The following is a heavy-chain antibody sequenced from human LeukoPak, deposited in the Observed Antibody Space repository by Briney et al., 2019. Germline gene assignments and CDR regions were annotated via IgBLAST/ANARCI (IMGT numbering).Heavy chain of an antibody. Sequence: PGGSLRLSCAASGFTFDDYGMSWVRPAPGKGLEWVSGINWNGGSTGCADSVKGRFTIARDNAKNSLYLQMNSLRAEDTALYYCAREKPFYDSSGYYYPIAFDYWGQGTLVTVSS. J-gene: IGHJ4*02. CDR1: GFTFDDYG. CDR2: INWNGGST. D-gene: IGHD3-22*01. CDR3: AREKPFYDSSGYYYPIAFDY. V-gene: IGHV3-20*04.